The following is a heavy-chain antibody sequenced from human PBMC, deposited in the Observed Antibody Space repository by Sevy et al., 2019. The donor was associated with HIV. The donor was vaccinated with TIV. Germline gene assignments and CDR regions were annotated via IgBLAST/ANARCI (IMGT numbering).Heavy chain of an antibody. CDR2: ISSSSSYI. V-gene: IGHV3-21*01. CDR1: GFTFSSYS. J-gene: IGHJ5*02. Sequence: GGSLRLSCAASGFTFSSYSMNWVRQAPGKGLEWVSSISSSSSYIYDADSVKGRFTISRDNAKNSLYLQMNSLRAEDTAVYYCARETATDILTGNSNWFDPWGQGTLVTVSS. CDR3: ARETATDILTGNSNWFDP. D-gene: IGHD3-9*01.